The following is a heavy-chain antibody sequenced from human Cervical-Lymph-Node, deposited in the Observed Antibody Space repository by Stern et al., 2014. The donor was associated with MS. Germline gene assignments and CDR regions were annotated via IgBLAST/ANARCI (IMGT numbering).Heavy chain of an antibody. Sequence: AQLVESGADVKKPGSAVRVSCKASGGVSSLRQAPGPGLEYVGCTIRPEGTAHYAQRFQGRLTIPAATSSNKTDMELRSQRSDDTAVYYCARGTGDNWFDPWGQGTLVSVSS. CDR3: ARGTGDNWFDP. D-gene: IGHD3-10*01. V-gene: IGHV1-69*06. CDR1: GG. J-gene: IGHJ5*02. CDR2: TIRPEGTA.